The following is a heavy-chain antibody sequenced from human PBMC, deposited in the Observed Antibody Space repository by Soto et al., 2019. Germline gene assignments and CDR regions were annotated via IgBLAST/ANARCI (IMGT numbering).Heavy chain of an antibody. J-gene: IGHJ4*02. CDR3: ARRTRGYSYGPPGYFDY. CDR2: INAGNGNT. CDR1: GYTFTSYA. Sequence: GASVKVSCKASGYTFTSYAMHWVRQAPGQRLEWMGWINAGNGNTKYSQKFQGRVTITRDTSASTAYMELSSLRSEDTAVYYCARRTRGYSYGPPGYFDYWGQGTLVTSPQ. D-gene: IGHD5-18*01. V-gene: IGHV1-3*01.